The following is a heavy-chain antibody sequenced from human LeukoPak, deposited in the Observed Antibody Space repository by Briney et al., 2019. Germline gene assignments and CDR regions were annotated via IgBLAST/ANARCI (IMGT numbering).Heavy chain of an antibody. CDR1: GFTFDDYA. D-gene: IGHD5-12*01. J-gene: IGHJ6*02. CDR2: ISWNSGSI. V-gene: IGHV3-9*01. Sequence: PGGSLRLSCAASGFTFDDYAMHWVRHAPGKGLEWVSGISWNSGSIGYADSVKGRFTISRDNAKNSLYLQMNSLRAEDTALYYCAKEIVAASDYYYYYGMDVWGQGTTVTVSS. CDR3: AKEIVAASDYYYYYGMDV.